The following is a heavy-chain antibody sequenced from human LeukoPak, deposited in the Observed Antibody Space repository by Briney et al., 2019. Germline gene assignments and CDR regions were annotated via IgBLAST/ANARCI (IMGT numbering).Heavy chain of an antibody. CDR3: ARGRSSWNAFDI. D-gene: IGHD6-13*01. CDR1: GGSFSGYY. CDR2: INHSGST. J-gene: IGHJ3*02. V-gene: IGHV4-34*01. Sequence: SSETLSLTCAVYGGSFSGYYWSWIRQPPGKGLEWIGEINHSGSTNYNPSLKSRVTISVDTSKNQFSLKLSSVTAADTAVYYCARGRSSWNAFDIWGQGTMVTVSS.